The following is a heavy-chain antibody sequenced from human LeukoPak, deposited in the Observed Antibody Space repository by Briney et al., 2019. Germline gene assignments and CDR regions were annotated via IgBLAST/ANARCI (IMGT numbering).Heavy chain of an antibody. D-gene: IGHD6-13*01. CDR1: GFTFDDYA. CDR3: AKDIFLAAAGQIDY. J-gene: IGHJ4*02. V-gene: IGHV3-9*01. CDR2: ISWNSGSI. Sequence: PGGSLRLSCAASGFTFDDYAMHWVRQAPGKGLEWVSGISWNSGSIGYADSVEGRFTISRDNAKNSLYLQMNSLRAEDTALYYCAKDIFLAAAGQIDYWGQGTLVTVSS.